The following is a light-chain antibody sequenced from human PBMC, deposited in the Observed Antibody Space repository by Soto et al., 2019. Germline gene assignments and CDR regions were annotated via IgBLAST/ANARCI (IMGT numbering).Light chain of an antibody. V-gene: IGKV1-39*01. CDR3: QQSYSTPLT. CDR1: QIISSY. CDR2: AAS. Sequence: DIQMTQSPSSLSASVGDRVTITCRASQIISSYLNWYQQKPGKAPKLLIYAASSLQSGVPSRFSGSGSGTDFTLTISSLQPVDFATYYCQQSYSTPLTFGPGTKVDIK. J-gene: IGKJ3*01.